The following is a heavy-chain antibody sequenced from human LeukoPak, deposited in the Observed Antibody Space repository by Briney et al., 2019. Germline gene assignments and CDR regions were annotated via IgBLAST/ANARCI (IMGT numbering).Heavy chain of an antibody. V-gene: IGHV3-9*01. CDR2: ISWNSGSI. CDR1: GFTFDDYA. J-gene: IGHJ6*03. Sequence: PGRSLRLSCAASGFTFDDYAMHWVRQAPGKGLEWVSGISWNSGSIGYADSVKGRFTISRDNAKNSLYLQMNSLRAEDTALHYCAKGKDYYYMDVWGKGTTVTVSS. CDR3: AKGKDYYYMDV.